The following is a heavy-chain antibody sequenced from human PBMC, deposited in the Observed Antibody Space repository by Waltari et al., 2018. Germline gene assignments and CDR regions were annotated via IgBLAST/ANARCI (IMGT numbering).Heavy chain of an antibody. CDR2: ISGSGGST. Sequence: EVQLVESGGGLVQPGGSLRLSCAASGFTFSSYAMSWVRQAPGKGPEWVSAISGSGGSTYYADSVKGRFTISRDNSKNTLYLQMNSLRAEDTAVYYCAKARAGYCSSTSCYRFGDFQHWGQGTLVTVSS. D-gene: IGHD2-2*01. J-gene: IGHJ1*01. V-gene: IGHV3-23*04. CDR1: GFTFSSYA. CDR3: AKARAGYCSSTSCYRFGDFQH.